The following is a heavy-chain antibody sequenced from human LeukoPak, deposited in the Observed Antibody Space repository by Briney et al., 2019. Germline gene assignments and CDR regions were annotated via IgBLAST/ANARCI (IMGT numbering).Heavy chain of an antibody. CDR1: GYSLSELS. V-gene: IGHV1-24*01. CDR3: ATGLTLFGEVASLES. Sequence: ASVRVSCKVSGYSLSELSMHWVRQTPTNGLEWLGGLDPENGAIIYAEKLQGRVTMTEDTSSDTAYMDVNGLTSDDTAVYYCATGLTLFGEVASLESWGQGTLATVSS. D-gene: IGHD3-3*01. CDR2: LDPENGAI. J-gene: IGHJ4*02.